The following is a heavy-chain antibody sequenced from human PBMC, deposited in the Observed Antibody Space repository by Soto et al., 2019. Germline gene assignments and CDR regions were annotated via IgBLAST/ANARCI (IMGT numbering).Heavy chain of an antibody. Sequence: GGSLRLSCAASGFTFSSYWMHWVRQAPGKGLVWVSRINSDGSSTSYADSVKGRFTISRDNAKNTLYLQMNSLRAEDTAVYYCARAMVRGPGYDYWGQGTLVTVSS. V-gene: IGHV3-74*01. CDR1: GFTFSSYW. D-gene: IGHD3-10*01. J-gene: IGHJ4*02. CDR3: ARAMVRGPGYDY. CDR2: INSDGSST.